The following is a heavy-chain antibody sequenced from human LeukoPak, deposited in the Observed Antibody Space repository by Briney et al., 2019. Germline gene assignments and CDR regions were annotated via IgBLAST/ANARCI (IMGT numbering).Heavy chain of an antibody. D-gene: IGHD4-11*01. V-gene: IGHV4-30-2*01. J-gene: IGHJ4*02. Sequence: SQTLSLTCAVSGGSISSSGYSWSWIRQPPGKGLEWIGYIYHSGGTYYNPSLKSRVTISVDRSSDQFSLKLTSVTAADTAVYYCARTVTTTHFDYWGQGTLVTVSS. CDR2: IYHSGGT. CDR3: ARTVTTTHFDY. CDR1: GGSISSSGYS.